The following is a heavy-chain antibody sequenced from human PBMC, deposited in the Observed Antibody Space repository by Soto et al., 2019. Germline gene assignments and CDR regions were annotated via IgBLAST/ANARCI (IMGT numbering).Heavy chain of an antibody. Sequence: SETLSLTCTVSGGSISIYYWIWVRQPPGKGLEWIGYIYYSGSTNYNPSLKCRVTITVDTSKNQFSLKLSSVTAADTAGYCCGRGSLSGWCNYYGMDVWGQGTTVTVS. CDR1: GGSISIYY. D-gene: IGHD6-19*01. V-gene: IGHV4-59*01. CDR2: IYYSGST. CDR3: GRGSLSGWCNYYGMDV. J-gene: IGHJ6*02.